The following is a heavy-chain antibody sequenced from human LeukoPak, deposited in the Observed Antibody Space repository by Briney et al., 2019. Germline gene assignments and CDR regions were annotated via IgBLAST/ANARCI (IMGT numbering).Heavy chain of an antibody. Sequence: PSQTLSLTCTVSGGSISSGSYYWSWIRQPAGKGLEWIGRIYTSGSTNYNPSLKSRVTISVDTSKNQVSLKLSSVTAADTAVYYCARDISGFSPFDIWGQGTMVTVSS. V-gene: IGHV4-61*02. CDR1: GGSISSGSYY. CDR3: ARDISGFSPFDI. CDR2: IYTSGST. D-gene: IGHD5-12*01. J-gene: IGHJ3*02.